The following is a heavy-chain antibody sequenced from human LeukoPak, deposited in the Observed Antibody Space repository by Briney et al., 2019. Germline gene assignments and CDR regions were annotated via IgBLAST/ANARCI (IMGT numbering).Heavy chain of an antibody. CDR3: ARVVPAAPWFDP. CDR1: GYTFTGYY. D-gene: IGHD2-2*01. Sequence: ASVKVSCKASGYTFTGYYMHWVRQAPRQGLEWMGWINPNSGGTNYAQKFQGRVTMTRDTSISTAYMELSRLRSDDTAVYCCARVVPAAPWFDPWGQGTLVTVSS. CDR2: INPNSGGT. V-gene: IGHV1-2*02. J-gene: IGHJ5*02.